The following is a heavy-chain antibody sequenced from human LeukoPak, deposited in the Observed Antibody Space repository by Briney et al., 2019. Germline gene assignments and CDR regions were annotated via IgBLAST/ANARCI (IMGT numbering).Heavy chain of an antibody. J-gene: IGHJ4*02. CDR2: INPSGGST. V-gene: IGHV1-46*01. D-gene: IGHD3-10*02. Sequence: ASVKVSCKASGYTFTGYYMHWVRQAPGQGLEWMGWINPSGGSTSYAQKFQGRVTMTRDTSTSTVYMELSSLRSEDTAVYYCARGAPPDEAVPMYYFDYWGQGTLVTVSS. CDR1: GYTFTGYY. CDR3: ARGAPPDEAVPMYYFDY.